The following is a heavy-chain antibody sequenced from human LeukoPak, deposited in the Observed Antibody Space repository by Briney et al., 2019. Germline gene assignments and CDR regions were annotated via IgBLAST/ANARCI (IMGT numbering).Heavy chain of an antibody. CDR3: ARGPTTMIVVVGSYDAFDI. J-gene: IGHJ3*02. V-gene: IGHV3-7*01. Sequence: GGSLRLSCAASGFSLSTYWMSWVRQAPGKGLEWVANIKQDGSEKYYVDSVKGRFTISRDNAKNSLYLQMNSLRAEDTAVYYCARGPTTMIVVVGSYDAFDIWGQGTMVTVSS. CDR2: IKQDGSEK. CDR1: GFSLSTYW. D-gene: IGHD3-22*01.